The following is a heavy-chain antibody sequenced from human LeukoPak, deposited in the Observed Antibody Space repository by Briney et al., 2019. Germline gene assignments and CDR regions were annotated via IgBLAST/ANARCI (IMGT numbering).Heavy chain of an antibody. CDR1: GPTVTNFW. CDR3: ATQKYGDYYFDY. J-gene: IGHJ4*02. CDR2: IFPGDSET. Sequence: GESLKISCQVSGPTVTNFWITWVRQVPGKGLEWMGVIFPGDSETRYSPSLQGQVTISVDKDSRTAFLQWTSLKASDTAMYYCATQKYGDYYFDYWGQGTLVTVSS. D-gene: IGHD2-21*02. V-gene: IGHV5-51*01.